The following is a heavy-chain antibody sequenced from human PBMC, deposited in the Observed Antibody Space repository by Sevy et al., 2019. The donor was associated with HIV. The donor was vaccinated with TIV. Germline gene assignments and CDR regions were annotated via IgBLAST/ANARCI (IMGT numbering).Heavy chain of an antibody. V-gene: IGHV4-31*03. J-gene: IGHJ4*02. Sequence: SETLSLTCTVSGGSISSGGYYWSWIRQHPGKGLAWIGYIYYSGSTCYNPSLQSRVTISVDTSKNQFSLKLSSVTAADTAVYYCATEIDYGATGYFDYWGQGTLVTVSS. CDR2: IYYSGST. CDR1: GGSISSGGYY. D-gene: IGHD4-17*01. CDR3: ATEIDYGATGYFDY.